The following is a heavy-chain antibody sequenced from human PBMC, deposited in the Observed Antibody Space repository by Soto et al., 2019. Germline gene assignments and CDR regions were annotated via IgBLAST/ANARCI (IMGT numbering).Heavy chain of an antibody. CDR3: ARDCNGLGDGWFDP. CDR2: ISAYNGNT. V-gene: IGHV1-18*01. CDR1: GYTFTSYG. D-gene: IGHD2-21*02. Sequence: GASVKVSCKASGYTFTSYGISWVRQAPGQGLEWMGWISAYNGNTNYAQKLQGRVTMTTDTSTSTAYMELRSLRSDDTAVYYCARDCNGLGDGWFDPWGQGTLVTVSS. J-gene: IGHJ5*02.